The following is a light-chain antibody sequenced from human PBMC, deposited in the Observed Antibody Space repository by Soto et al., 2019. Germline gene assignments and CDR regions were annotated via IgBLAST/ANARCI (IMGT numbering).Light chain of an antibody. V-gene: IGLV4-69*01. Sequence: QLVLTQSPSASASLGASVKLTCTLSSGHSSYAIAWHQQQPEKGPRYLMKVNTDGSHNKGDVIPDRFSGSSSGAERYLTISSLQSEDEADYYCQTWGAGFSVVFGGGTKLTVL. CDR1: SGHSSYA. CDR2: VNTDGSH. J-gene: IGLJ2*01. CDR3: QTWGAGFSVV.